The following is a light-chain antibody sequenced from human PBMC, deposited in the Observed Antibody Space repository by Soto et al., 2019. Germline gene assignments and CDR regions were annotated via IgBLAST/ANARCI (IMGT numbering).Light chain of an antibody. J-gene: IGKJ1*01. CDR2: GAS. CDR3: QQARGFPRT. V-gene: IGKV1-12*01. Sequence: DLQMTQSPSSVSASVGDRITITCRASQDITKFLAWYQQTPGKAPKLLIRGASTLHSGVPSRFSGSGSRTNFSLTISSLHPEDFATYYCQQARGFPRTFGQGTKVDIK. CDR1: QDITKF.